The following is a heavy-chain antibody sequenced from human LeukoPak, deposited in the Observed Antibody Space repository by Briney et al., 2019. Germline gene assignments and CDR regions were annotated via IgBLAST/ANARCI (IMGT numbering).Heavy chain of an antibody. V-gene: IGHV4-59*13. CDR1: GGSISSYY. CDR2: IYYSGST. Sequence: SSETLPLTCTVSGGSISSYYWSWIRQPPGKGLEWIGYIYYSGSTNYNPSLKSRVTISVDTSKNQFSLKLSSVTAADTAVYYCARVPGYCSGGSCYYYYGMDVWGQGTTVTVSS. CDR3: ARVPGYCSGGSCYYYYGMDV. J-gene: IGHJ6*02. D-gene: IGHD2-15*01.